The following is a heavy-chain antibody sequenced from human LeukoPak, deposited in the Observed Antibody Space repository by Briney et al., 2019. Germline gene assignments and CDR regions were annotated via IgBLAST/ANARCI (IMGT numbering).Heavy chain of an antibody. J-gene: IGHJ6*02. CDR2: ISSSGSTI. CDR1: GFTFSSYE. D-gene: IGHD3-22*01. CDR3: ARDYYDSSGYYYLSGYYYGMDV. Sequence: PGGSLRLSCAASGFTFSSYEMNWVRQAPGKGLEWVSYISSSGSTIYADSVKGRFTISRDNAKNTLYLQMNSLRAEDTAVYYCARDYYDSSGYYYLSGYYYGMDVWGQGTTVTVSS. V-gene: IGHV3-48*03.